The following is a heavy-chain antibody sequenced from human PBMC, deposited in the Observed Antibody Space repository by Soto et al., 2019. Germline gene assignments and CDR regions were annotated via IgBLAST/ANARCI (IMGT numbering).Heavy chain of an antibody. CDR2: ISGSGGST. J-gene: IGHJ6*02. D-gene: IGHD6-13*01. CDR1: GFTFSSNA. Sequence: GGSLRLSCAASGFTFSSNAKSWVRQAQGTGLEWVSAISGSGGSTYYSDSVMGRFTISRDNSKNTLYLQRNSLRAEAAAVYCCAKDRIAAAWGYGMDVWGQGTTVTVSS. V-gene: IGHV3-23*01. CDR3: AKDRIAAAWGYGMDV.